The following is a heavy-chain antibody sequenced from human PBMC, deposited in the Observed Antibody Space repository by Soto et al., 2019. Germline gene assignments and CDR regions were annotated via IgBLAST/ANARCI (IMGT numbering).Heavy chain of an antibody. Sequence: ASVKVSCKASGYTFTGYYMHWVRQAPGQGFEWMGWINPNSGGTNYAQKFQGWVTMTRDTSISTAYMELSSLRSEDTAVYYCARGAAAGHYYYYYGMDVWGQGTTVTVSS. J-gene: IGHJ6*02. CDR1: GYTFTGYY. CDR3: ARGAAAGHYYYYYGMDV. V-gene: IGHV1-2*04. D-gene: IGHD6-13*01. CDR2: INPNSGGT.